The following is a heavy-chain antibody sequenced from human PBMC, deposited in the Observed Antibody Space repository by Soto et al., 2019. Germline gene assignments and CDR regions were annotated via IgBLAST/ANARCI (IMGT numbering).Heavy chain of an antibody. CDR3: ARDSGYSSYGMDV. J-gene: IGHJ6*02. D-gene: IGHD5-18*01. V-gene: IGHV3-30-3*01. Sequence: QVQLVESGGGVVQPGRSLRLSCAASGFTFSSYAMHWVRQAPGRGREWEAVISYDGSNKYYADSVKGRFTISRDNSKTTLYMQMNSLRAEDTAVYYCARDSGYSSYGMDVWGQGTTVTVSS. CDR1: GFTFSSYA. CDR2: ISYDGSNK.